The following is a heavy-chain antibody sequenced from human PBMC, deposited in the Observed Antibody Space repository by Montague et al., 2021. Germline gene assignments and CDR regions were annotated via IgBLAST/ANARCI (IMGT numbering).Heavy chain of an antibody. CDR3: ARDPRWEYDAFDI. CDR2: ISYDGSNK. CDR1: GFPFSSYA. J-gene: IGHJ3*02. D-gene: IGHD1-26*01. V-gene: IGHV3-30*04. Sequence: SRRLSCAASGFPFSSYAMHWVRQAPGKGLEWVAVISYDGSNKYYADSVKGRFTISRDNSKNTLYLQMNSLRAEDTALFYCARDPRWEYDAFDIWGQGTMVTVSS.